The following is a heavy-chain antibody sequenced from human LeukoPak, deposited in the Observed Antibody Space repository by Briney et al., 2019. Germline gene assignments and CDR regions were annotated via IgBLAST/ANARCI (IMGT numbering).Heavy chain of an antibody. D-gene: IGHD3-22*01. CDR1: GGSISSGSYY. CDR2: IYTSGST. CDR3: ARGPYYYDSSGPPLPFYYYYYYMDV. Sequence: SETLSLTCTVSGGSISSGSYYWSWIRQPAGKGLEWIGRIYTSGSTNYNPSLKSRVTISVDTSKNQFSLKLSSVTAADTAVYYCARGPYYYDSSGPPLPFYYYYYYMDVWGKGTTVTVSS. J-gene: IGHJ6*03. V-gene: IGHV4-61*02.